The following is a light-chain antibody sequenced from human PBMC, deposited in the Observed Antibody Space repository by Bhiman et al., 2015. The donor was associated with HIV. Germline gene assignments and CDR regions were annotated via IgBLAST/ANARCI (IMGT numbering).Light chain of an antibody. CDR1: TSNIGAGYD. Sequence: QSVLTQPPSVSGAPGQRVTVSCTGSTSNIGAGYDVAWYQHLPGTAPKLLIYANNNRPSGVPDRFSGSKSGTSASLAITGLQADDEADYFCQSYDSSLSALVFGTGTKVTVL. CDR2: ANN. J-gene: IGLJ1*01. CDR3: QSYDSSLSALV. V-gene: IGLV1-40*01.